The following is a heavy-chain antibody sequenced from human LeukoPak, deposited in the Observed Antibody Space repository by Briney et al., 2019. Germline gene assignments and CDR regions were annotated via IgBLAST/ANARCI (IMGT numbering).Heavy chain of an antibody. V-gene: IGHV3-48*01. CDR1: GFTFSSYS. J-gene: IGHJ4*02. Sequence: PGGSLRLSCAASGFTFSSYSMNWVRQAPGKGLEWVSYISSSSSTIYYADSVKGRFTISRDNAKNSLYLQMNSLRAEDTALYYCARAGLYNWNYEGTTYFDFWGQGTLVTVSA. CDR2: ISSSSSTI. CDR3: ARAGLYNWNYEGTTYFDF. D-gene: IGHD1-7*01.